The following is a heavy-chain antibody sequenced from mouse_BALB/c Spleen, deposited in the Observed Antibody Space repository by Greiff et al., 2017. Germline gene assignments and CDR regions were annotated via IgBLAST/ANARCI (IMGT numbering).Heavy chain of an antibody. CDR1: GFTFSSFG. J-gene: IGHJ4*01. CDR2: ISSGSSTI. Sequence: LVESGGGLVQPGGSRKLSCAASGFTFSSFGMHWVRQAPEKGLEWVAYISSGSSTIYYADTVKGRFTISRDNPKNTLFLQMTSLRSEDTAMYYCARHGLYAMDYWGQGTSVTVSS. V-gene: IGHV5-17*02. CDR3: ARHGLYAMDY.